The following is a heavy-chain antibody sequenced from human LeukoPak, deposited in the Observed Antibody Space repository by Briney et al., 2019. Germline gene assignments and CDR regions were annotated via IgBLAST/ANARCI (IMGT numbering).Heavy chain of an antibody. CDR2: INQDAGTT. Sequence: GGSLRLSCVASGFSFTSYWMSWVRQAPGKGLEFVANINQDAGTTNYVDSVKGRFTISRDNAENSLYLQISSLRAEDTALYYCARDTGWTSFDICGQGIMVTVSS. CDR1: GFSFTSYW. V-gene: IGHV3-7*01. D-gene: IGHD3/OR15-3a*01. J-gene: IGHJ3*02. CDR3: ARDTGWTSFDI.